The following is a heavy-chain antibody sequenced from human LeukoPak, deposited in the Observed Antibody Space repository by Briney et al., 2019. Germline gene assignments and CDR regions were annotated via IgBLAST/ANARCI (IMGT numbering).Heavy chain of an antibody. CDR2: ISAYNGNT. V-gene: IGHV1-18*04. CDR1: GYTFTSYG. D-gene: IGHD3-10*01. J-gene: IGHJ6*04. CDR3: ARGVVRGVTSYYYYGMDV. Sequence: ASVKVSCKASGYTFTSYGISRVRQAPGQGLERMGWISAYNGNTNYAQKLQGRVTMTTDTSTSTAYMELRSLRSDDTAVYYRARGVVRGVTSYYYYGMDVWGKGTTVTVSS.